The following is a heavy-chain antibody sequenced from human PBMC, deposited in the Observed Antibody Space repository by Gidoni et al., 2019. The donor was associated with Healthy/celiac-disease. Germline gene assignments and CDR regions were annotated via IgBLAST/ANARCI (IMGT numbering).Heavy chain of an antibody. CDR2: FDPEDGET. V-gene: IGHV1-24*01. CDR1: GYTLTELS. J-gene: IGHJ4*02. Sequence: QVQLVQSGAEVKKTGASGKVSGKVAGYTLTELSMHWVRQAPGKGLEWMGGFDPEDGETIYAQKFQGRGTMTEDTSTDTAYMGLSSLRSEDTAVYYCATDRYYYDSSGLLGYWGQGTLVTVSS. CDR3: ATDRYYYDSSGLLGY. D-gene: IGHD3-22*01.